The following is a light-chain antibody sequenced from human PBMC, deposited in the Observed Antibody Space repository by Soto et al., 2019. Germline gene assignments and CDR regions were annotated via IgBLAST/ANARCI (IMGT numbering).Light chain of an antibody. CDR3: QQYGSSPWT. CDR1: QSVSSSY. CDR2: GAS. V-gene: IGKV3-20*01. J-gene: IGKJ1*01. Sequence: EIVLTQSPGTLSLSPGERATLSCRASQSVSSSYLAWYQQKPGQAPRLLIYGASSRATGIPGRFSGSGSGTNFTLTIIRLEPEDFAVYYCQQYGSSPWTFGQGTKVEFK.